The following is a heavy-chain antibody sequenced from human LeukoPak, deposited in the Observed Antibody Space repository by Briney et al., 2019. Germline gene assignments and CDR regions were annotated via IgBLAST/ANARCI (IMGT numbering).Heavy chain of an antibody. D-gene: IGHD3-22*01. CDR3: ARDRDSSGLRDFDL. CDR2: IYYSGNT. J-gene: IGHJ2*01. Sequence: PSETLSLTCTVSGGSINSYYWSWIRQPPGKGLEWIGYIYYSGNTNYNPSLKSRVSISIDTSKNQLSLQLSSVTAADTAVYYCARDRDSSGLRDFDLWGRGTLVTVSA. V-gene: IGHV4-59*01. CDR1: GGSINSYY.